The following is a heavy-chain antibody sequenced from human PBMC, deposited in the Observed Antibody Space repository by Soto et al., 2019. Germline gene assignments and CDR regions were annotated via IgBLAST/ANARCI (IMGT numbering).Heavy chain of an antibody. J-gene: IGHJ3*02. V-gene: IGHV3-30-3*01. Sequence: GGSLRLSCAASGLILSSYTMHWVRQAPGKGLEWVAVISNDGSKEYYAGSVKGRFTISRDSSKNTLYLQMNTLRVGDTAVYYCARPDSSGWSRAFDILGQGTMVTVSS. D-gene: IGHD6-19*01. CDR3: ARPDSSGWSRAFDI. CDR1: GLILSSYT. CDR2: ISNDGSKE.